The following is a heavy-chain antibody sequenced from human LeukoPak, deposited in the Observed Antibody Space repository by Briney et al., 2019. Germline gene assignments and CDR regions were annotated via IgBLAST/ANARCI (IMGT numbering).Heavy chain of an antibody. D-gene: IGHD1-14*01. Sequence: ASVKVSCKASGYTFTCYYMHWVRQAPGQGLEWMGIINPSGGSTSYAQKFQGRVTMTRDTSTSTVYMELSSLRSEDTAVYYCAREARNFAFDIWGQGTMVTVSS. CDR2: INPSGGST. CDR1: GYTFTCYY. CDR3: AREARNFAFDI. J-gene: IGHJ3*02. V-gene: IGHV1-46*03.